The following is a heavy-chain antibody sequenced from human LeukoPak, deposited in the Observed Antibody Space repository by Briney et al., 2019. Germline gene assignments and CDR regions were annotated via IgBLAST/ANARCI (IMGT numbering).Heavy chain of an antibody. D-gene: IGHD2-15*01. J-gene: IGHJ4*02. CDR1: GGTFSSYA. CDR2: IIPIFGTA. V-gene: IGHV1-69*05. Sequence: SVKVSCKASGGTFSSYAISWVRQAPGQGLEWMGGIIPIFGTANYAQKFQGRVAITTDESTSTAYMELSSLRSEDTAVYYCARKYCSGGSCYSGFDYWGQGTLVTVSS. CDR3: ARKYCSGGSCYSGFDY.